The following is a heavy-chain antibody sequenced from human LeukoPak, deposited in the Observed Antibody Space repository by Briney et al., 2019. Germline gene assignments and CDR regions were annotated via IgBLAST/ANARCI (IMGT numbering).Heavy chain of an antibody. CDR3: ATRPVIAVAGYPDY. J-gene: IGHJ4*02. CDR1: GFTFSTYG. Sequence: PGGSLRLSCAASGFTFSTYGMSWVRQAPGKGLEWVSAISGSGGSTYYADSVRGRFTISRDNSKNTLYLQMNSLRDEDTAVYYCATRPVIAVAGYPDYWGQGTQVTVSS. CDR2: ISGSGGST. D-gene: IGHD6-19*01. V-gene: IGHV3-23*01.